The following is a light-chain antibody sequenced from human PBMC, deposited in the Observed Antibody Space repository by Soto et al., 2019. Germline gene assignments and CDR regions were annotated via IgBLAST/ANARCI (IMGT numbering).Light chain of an antibody. J-gene: IGKJ1*01. Sequence: DIQMTQSPSTLSASVGDRVTITRRASQGISIWLAWYQQKPGKAPKLLIYKASSLESGVPSRFSGSGSGTEFTLTISSLQPDDFATYYCQQYNSYWTFGQGTKVEIK. CDR3: QQYNSYWT. V-gene: IGKV1-5*03. CDR2: KAS. CDR1: QGISIW.